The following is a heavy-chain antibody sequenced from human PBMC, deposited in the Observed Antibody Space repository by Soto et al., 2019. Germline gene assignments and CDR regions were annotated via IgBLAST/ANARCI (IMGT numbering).Heavy chain of an antibody. CDR2: ISGSGGST. V-gene: IGHV3-23*01. CDR1: GFTFSSYA. Sequence: LRLSCAASGFTFSSYAMSWVREAPGKGLEWVSAISGSGGSTYYADSVKGRFTISRDNSKNTLYLQMNSLRAEDTAVYYCAKANSGGSCYDYWGQGTLVTVSS. J-gene: IGHJ4*02. D-gene: IGHD2-15*01. CDR3: AKANSGGSCYDY.